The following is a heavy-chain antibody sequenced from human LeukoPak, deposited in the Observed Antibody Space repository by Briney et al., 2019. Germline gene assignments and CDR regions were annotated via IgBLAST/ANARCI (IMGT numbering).Heavy chain of an antibody. V-gene: IGHV1-8*03. Sequence: ASVKVSCKASGYTFTNYYIHWVRQAPGQGLEWMGLINPGGDNTDYAQNFQGRVTITRNTSISTAYMELSSLRSEDTAVYYCARGDLGATNAFDIWGQGTMVTVSS. J-gene: IGHJ3*02. CDR1: GYTFTNYY. CDR3: ARGDLGATNAFDI. D-gene: IGHD1-26*01. CDR2: INPGGDNT.